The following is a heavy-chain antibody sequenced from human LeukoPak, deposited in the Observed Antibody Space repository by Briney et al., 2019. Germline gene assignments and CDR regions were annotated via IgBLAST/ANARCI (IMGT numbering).Heavy chain of an antibody. Sequence: GASVKVSCKASGYTFTSYDINWVRQATGQGLEWMGWMNPNSGNTGYAQKFQGRVTMTRNTSISTAYMELSSLRSEDTAAYYCARPRYYYDSSGYYYSNMPFDYWGQGTLVTVSS. V-gene: IGHV1-8*01. CDR3: ARPRYYYDSSGYYYSNMPFDY. CDR1: GYTFTSYD. D-gene: IGHD3-22*01. J-gene: IGHJ4*02. CDR2: MNPNSGNT.